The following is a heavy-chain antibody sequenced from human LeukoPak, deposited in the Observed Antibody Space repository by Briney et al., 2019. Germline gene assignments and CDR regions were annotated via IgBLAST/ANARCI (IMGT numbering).Heavy chain of an antibody. CDR1: GGSFSGYY. CDR3: ARGRAAAIPRKQEPSYYYGMDV. CDR2: INHSGST. Sequence: KPSETLSLTCAVYGGSFSGYYWSWIRQPPGKGLEWIGEINHSGSTSYNPSLKSRVTISVDTSKNQFSLKLSSVTAADTAVYYCARGRAAAIPRKQEPSYYYGMDVWGQGTTVTVSS. D-gene: IGHD6-13*01. V-gene: IGHV4-34*01. J-gene: IGHJ6*02.